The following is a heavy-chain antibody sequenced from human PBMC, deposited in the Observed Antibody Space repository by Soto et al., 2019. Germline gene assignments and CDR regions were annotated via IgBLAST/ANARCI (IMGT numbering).Heavy chain of an antibody. CDR1: GFTFSRYA. D-gene: IGHD4-17*01. CDR2: ISYDGSNE. V-gene: IGHV3-30-3*01. Sequence: QVQLAESGGGVVQPGRSLRLSCAASGFTFSRYAMHWVRQAPGKGLEWVAVISYDGSNEYYADSVKGRFTISRDNSKDTLYLQMNSLRTEDKAVYYCARPVSLYGDFVPVDFWGQGTLVTVSS. CDR3: ARPVSLYGDFVPVDF. J-gene: IGHJ4*02.